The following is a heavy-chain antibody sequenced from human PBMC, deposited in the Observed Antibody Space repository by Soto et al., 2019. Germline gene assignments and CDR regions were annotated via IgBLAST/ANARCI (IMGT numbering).Heavy chain of an antibody. CDR2: IWYDGSNK. D-gene: IGHD2-2*01. Sequence: PGGSLRLSCAASGFTFSSYGMHWVRQAPGKGLEWVAVIWYDGSNKYYADSVKGRFTISRDNSKNTLYLQMNSLRAEDTAVYYCARDPSKLEDIVVVPADPRDYYYGMDVWGQGTTVTVSS. CDR1: GFTFSSYG. CDR3: ARDPSKLEDIVVVPADPRDYYYGMDV. J-gene: IGHJ6*02. V-gene: IGHV3-33*01.